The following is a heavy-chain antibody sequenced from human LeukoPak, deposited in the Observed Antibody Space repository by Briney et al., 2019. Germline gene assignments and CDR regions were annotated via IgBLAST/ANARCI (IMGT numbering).Heavy chain of an antibody. J-gene: IGHJ4*02. CDR3: ARARDNYDISSFSALDY. CDR1: GFTFSRYS. V-gene: IGHV3-48*01. Sequence: GGSLRLSCAASGFTFSRYSINWVRQAPGKGLEWVSYISNSRSTIYYANSVKGRFAISRDNSKNTLYLLLNSLRAEDTAVYYCARARDNYDISSFSALDYWGQGTLVTVSS. D-gene: IGHD3-22*01. CDR2: ISNSRSTI.